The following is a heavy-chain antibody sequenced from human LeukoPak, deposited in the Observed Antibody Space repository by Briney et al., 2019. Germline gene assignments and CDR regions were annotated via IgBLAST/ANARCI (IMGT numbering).Heavy chain of an antibody. Sequence: WASVKVSCKASGYTFTSYGISWVRQAPGQGLEWMGWISAYNGNTNYAQKLQGRVTMTTDTSTSTAYMELRSLRSDDTAVYYCARGGGSCGGDCYYYYYMDVWGKGTTVTVSS. D-gene: IGHD2-21*02. CDR3: ARGGGSCGGDCYYYYYMDV. V-gene: IGHV1-18*01. CDR2: ISAYNGNT. CDR1: GYTFTSYG. J-gene: IGHJ6*03.